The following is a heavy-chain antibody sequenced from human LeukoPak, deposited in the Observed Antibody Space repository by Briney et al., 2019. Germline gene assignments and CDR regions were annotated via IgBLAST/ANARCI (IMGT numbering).Heavy chain of an antibody. CDR2: IYTSGST. J-gene: IGHJ4*02. CDR3: ASAYCGGDCYPYFDY. CDR1: GGSISSGSYY. V-gene: IGHV4-61*02. Sequence: SETLSLTCTVSGGSISSGSYYWSWIRQPAGKGLEWIGRIYTSGSTNYNPSLKSRVTISVDTSKNQFSLKLSSVTATDTAVYYCASAYCGGDCYPYFDYRGQGTLVTVSS. D-gene: IGHD2-21*01.